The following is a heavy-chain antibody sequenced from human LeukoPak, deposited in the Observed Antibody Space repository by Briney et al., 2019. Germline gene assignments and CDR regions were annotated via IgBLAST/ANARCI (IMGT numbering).Heavy chain of an antibody. Sequence: GGSLRLSCAASGFTFSSYGMSWVRQAPGKGLEWVSAISGSGGTTYYADSVKGRFTISRDNAKNSLYLQMNSLRAEDTAVYFCARLKQQLVYWFDPWGQGTLVTVSS. CDR2: ISGSGGTT. J-gene: IGHJ5*02. D-gene: IGHD6-13*01. V-gene: IGHV3-23*01. CDR3: ARLKQQLVYWFDP. CDR1: GFTFSSYG.